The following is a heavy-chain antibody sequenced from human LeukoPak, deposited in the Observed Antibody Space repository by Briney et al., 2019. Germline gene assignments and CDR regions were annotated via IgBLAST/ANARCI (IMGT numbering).Heavy chain of an antibody. CDR1: GGSISSSSCY. V-gene: IGHV4-39*01. D-gene: IGHD6-13*01. CDR3: ARLSSWAKFDY. J-gene: IGHJ4*02. CDR2: IYYSGST. Sequence: SETLSLTCTVSGGSISSSSCYWGWIRQPPGKGLEWIGSIYYSGSTYYNPSLKSRVTISVDTSKNQFSLKLSSVTAADTAVYYCARLSSWAKFDYWGQGTLVTVSS.